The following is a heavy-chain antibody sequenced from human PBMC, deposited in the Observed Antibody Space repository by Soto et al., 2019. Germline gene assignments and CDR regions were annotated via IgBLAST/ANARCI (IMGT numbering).Heavy chain of an antibody. CDR1: GYTFTSYD. D-gene: IGHD3-22*01. J-gene: IGHJ4*02. CDR2: MNPNSGNT. CDR3: ARGTQYYYDSSGYLGPRGFDY. Sequence: ASVKVSCKASGYTFTSYDINWVRQATGQGLEWMGWMNPNSGNTGYAQKFQGRVTMTRNTSISTAYMELSSLRSEDTAVYYCARGTQYYYDSSGYLGPRGFDYWGQGTLVTVSS. V-gene: IGHV1-8*01.